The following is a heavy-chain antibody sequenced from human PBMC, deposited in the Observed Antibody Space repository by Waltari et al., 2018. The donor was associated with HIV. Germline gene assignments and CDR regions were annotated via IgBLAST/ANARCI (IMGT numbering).Heavy chain of an antibody. CDR3: ARGTPLYGLDV. Sequence: EVILVESGGGLAQPGGSLRLSCAASGFTFSNTWRSWVRQAPGKGLEWVANIQDDGPEAYYRDSVKGRFTISRDNAKDSLSLQMNSLRAEDTAVYYCARGTPLYGLDVWGQGTTVTASS. V-gene: IGHV3-7*01. CDR1: GFTFSNTW. J-gene: IGHJ6*02. CDR2: IQDDGPEA. D-gene: IGHD2-15*01.